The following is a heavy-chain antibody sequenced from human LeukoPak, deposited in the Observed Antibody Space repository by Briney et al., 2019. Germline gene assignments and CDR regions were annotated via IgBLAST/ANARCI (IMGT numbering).Heavy chain of an antibody. CDR3: ARDQGDFWSGYSGYFDY. CDR2: ISSSSSTI. V-gene: IGHV3-48*04. D-gene: IGHD3-3*01. CDR1: GFTFSSYS. Sequence: PGGSLRLSCAASGFTFSSYSMNWVRQAPGKGLEWVSYISSSSSTIYYADSVKGRFTISRDNAKNSLYLQMNSLRAEDTAVYYCARDQGDFWSGYSGYFDYWGQGTLVTVSS. J-gene: IGHJ4*02.